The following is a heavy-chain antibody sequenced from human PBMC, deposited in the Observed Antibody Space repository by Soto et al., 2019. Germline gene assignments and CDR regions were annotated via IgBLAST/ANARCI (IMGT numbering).Heavy chain of an antibody. Sequence: SETLSLTCAVYGGSFSGYYWSWIRQPPGKGLEWIGEINHSGSTNYNPSLKSRVTISVDTSKNQFSLKLSSVTAADTAVYYCARAGYCSSTSCLAFTLGLGLWGQGTLVTVSS. CDR1: GGSFSGYY. J-gene: IGHJ4*02. CDR2: INHSGST. D-gene: IGHD2-2*01. V-gene: IGHV4-34*01. CDR3: ARAGYCSSTSCLAFTLGLGL.